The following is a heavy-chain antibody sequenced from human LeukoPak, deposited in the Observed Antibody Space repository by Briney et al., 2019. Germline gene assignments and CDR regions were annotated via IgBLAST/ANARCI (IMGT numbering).Heavy chain of an antibody. V-gene: IGHV3-7*01. CDR3: ARDGYSGYDY. J-gene: IGHJ4*02. Sequence: GGSLRLSCAASEFTFSSYWMNWVRQAPGKGLEGVANIKQDGSEKYYVGSVKGRFTISRDNAKNSLYLQMNSLRAEDTAVYYCARDGYSGYDYWGQGTLVTVSS. D-gene: IGHD5-12*01. CDR1: EFTFSSYW. CDR2: IKQDGSEK.